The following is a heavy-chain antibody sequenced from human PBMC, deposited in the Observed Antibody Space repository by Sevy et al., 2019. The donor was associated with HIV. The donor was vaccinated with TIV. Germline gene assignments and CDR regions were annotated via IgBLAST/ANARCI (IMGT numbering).Heavy chain of an antibody. D-gene: IGHD3-22*01. Sequence: GGSLRLSCTASGFTFSSAWMSWVRQAPGKGLEWVSVIYSGGSTYYADSVKGRFTISRDNSKNTLYLQMNSLRAEDTAVYYCATTGMVNYYDSSGYPPYYYGMDVWGQGTTVTVSS. CDR2: IYSGGST. J-gene: IGHJ6*02. CDR1: GFTFSSAW. V-gene: IGHV3-53*01. CDR3: ATTGMVNYYDSSGYPPYYYGMDV.